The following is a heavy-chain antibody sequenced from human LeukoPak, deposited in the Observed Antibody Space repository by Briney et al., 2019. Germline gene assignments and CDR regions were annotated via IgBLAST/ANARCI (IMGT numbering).Heavy chain of an antibody. CDR1: GYSFTTYW. CDR3: ARGAAGTIPDYYYFGLDI. D-gene: IGHD6-13*01. J-gene: IGHJ6*02. CDR2: IYPGDSDT. V-gene: IGHV5-51*01. Sequence: GESLKISCKGSGYSFTTYWIGWVRQMPGEGLEWMVIIYPGDSDTRYSPSFQGQVTISADKSISTAYLQWSSLKASDSAMYYCARGAAGTIPDYYYFGLDIWGQGTTVTVSS.